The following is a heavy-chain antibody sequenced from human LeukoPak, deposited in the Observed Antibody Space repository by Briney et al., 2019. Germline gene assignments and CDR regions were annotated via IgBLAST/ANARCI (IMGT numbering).Heavy chain of an antibody. CDR1: GYTFTSYY. CDR2: INPSSGST. J-gene: IGHJ3*02. D-gene: IGHD4-17*01. Sequence: ASVKVSCKASGYTFTSYYLHWVRQAPGQGLEWMGIINPSSGSTTYAQKFQGRVTMTRDTSTSTVYMELSSLRSEDTAVYYCARGDYGDYVRAFDIGGLGTMVTVSS. V-gene: IGHV1-46*01. CDR3: ARGDYGDYVRAFDI.